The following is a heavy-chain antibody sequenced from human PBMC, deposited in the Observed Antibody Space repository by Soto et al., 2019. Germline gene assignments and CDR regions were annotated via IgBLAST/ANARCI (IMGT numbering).Heavy chain of an antibody. CDR3: ARDGEYSSSWFDY. V-gene: IGHV4-59*01. Sequence: SETLSLTCTVSGGSISSYYWSWIRQPPGKGLEWIGYIYYSGSTNYNPSLKSRVTISVDTSKNQFSLKLSSVTAADTAVYYCARDGEYSSSWFDYRGQGTLVTVSS. D-gene: IGHD6-6*01. J-gene: IGHJ4*02. CDR1: GGSISSYY. CDR2: IYYSGST.